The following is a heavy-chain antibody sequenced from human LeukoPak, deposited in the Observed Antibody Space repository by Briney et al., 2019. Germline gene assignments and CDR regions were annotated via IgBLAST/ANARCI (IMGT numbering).Heavy chain of an antibody. CDR2: INHSGST. CDR1: GGSFSGYY. CDR3: ASISSGLTDYYDSSGSVDY. D-gene: IGHD3-22*01. V-gene: IGHV4-34*01. J-gene: IGHJ4*02. Sequence: SETLSLTCAVYGGSFSGYYWSWIRQPPGKGLEWIGEINHSGSTNYNPSLKSRVTISVDTSKNQFSLKLSSVTAADTAVYYCASISSGLTDYYDSSGSVDYWGQGTLVTVSS.